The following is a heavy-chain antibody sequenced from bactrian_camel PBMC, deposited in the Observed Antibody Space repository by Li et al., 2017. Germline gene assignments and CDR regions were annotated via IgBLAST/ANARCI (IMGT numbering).Heavy chain of an antibody. D-gene: IGHD3*01. CDR2: IVLRGGHTYPNAGST. Sequence: DVQLVESGGGAVQNGGSLRLSCAASGSTVTMAWFRRAPGKEREGVAAIVLRGGHTYPNAGSTYAADSVKGRFTISQDNAKNMVYLQVNTLKAEDTAMYYCAAGWSFGVGTLLRRHYNYWGQGTQVTVS. CDR3: AAGWSFGVGTLLRRHYNY. V-gene: IGHV3S31*01. CDR1: GSTVT. J-gene: IGHJ4*01.